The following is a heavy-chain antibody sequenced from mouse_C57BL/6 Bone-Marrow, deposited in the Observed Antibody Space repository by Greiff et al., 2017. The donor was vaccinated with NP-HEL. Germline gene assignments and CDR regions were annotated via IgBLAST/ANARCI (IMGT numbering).Heavy chain of an antibody. Sequence: EVQLQESGPGLVKPSQSLSLTCSVTGYSITSGYYWNWIRQFPGNKLEWMSYISYDGSNNYNPSLKNRISITRDTSKKQFFLKLNSVTTEDTATYYCASEDYWGQGTTLTVSS. CDR1: GYSITSGYY. J-gene: IGHJ2*01. CDR2: ISYDGSN. V-gene: IGHV3-6*01. CDR3: ASEDY.